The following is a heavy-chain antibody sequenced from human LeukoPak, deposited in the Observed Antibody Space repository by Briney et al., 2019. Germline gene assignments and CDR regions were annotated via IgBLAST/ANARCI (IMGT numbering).Heavy chain of an antibody. CDR3: AREFDYYGDY. CDR1: GYTFTTYY. J-gene: IGHJ4*02. CDR2: INPSGGST. V-gene: IGHV1-46*01. D-gene: IGHD3-10*01. Sequence: ASVKVSCKASGYTFTTYYMQWVGQAPGQGLEWMGIINPSGGSTTYAQKFQGRVTMTRDTSTSTVYMELSSLRSEDTAVYYCAREFDYYGDYWGQGTLVTVSS.